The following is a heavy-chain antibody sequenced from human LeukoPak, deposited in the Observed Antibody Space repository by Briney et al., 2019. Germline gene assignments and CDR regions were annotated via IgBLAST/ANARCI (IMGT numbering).Heavy chain of an antibody. J-gene: IGHJ5*02. V-gene: IGHV4-34*01. CDR3: ARAEGYCSSTSCPSWFDH. D-gene: IGHD2-2*01. CDR2: INHSGST. CDR1: GGSFSGYY. Sequence: SETLSLTCAVYGGSFSGYYWSWIRQPPGKGLEWIGEINHSGSTNYNPSLKSRVTISVDTSKNQFSLKLSSVTAADTAVYYCARAEGYCSSTSCPSWFDHRGQGTLVTVSS.